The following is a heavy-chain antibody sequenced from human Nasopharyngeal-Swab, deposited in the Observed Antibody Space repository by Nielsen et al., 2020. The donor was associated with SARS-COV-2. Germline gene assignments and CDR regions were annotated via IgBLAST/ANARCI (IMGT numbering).Heavy chain of an antibody. Sequence: GESLKISCAASGFTVSSNYMSWVRQAPGKGLEWASVIYSGGSTYYADSVKGRFTISRDNSKNTLYLQMNSLRAEDTAVYYCARDFGGSGRIDAFDIWGQGTMVTVSS. D-gene: IGHD3-10*01. CDR1: GFTVSSNY. V-gene: IGHV3-66*02. CDR3: ARDFGGSGRIDAFDI. J-gene: IGHJ3*02. CDR2: IYSGGST.